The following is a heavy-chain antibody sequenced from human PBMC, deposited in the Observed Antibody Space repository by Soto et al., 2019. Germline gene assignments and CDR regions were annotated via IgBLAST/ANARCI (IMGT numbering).Heavy chain of an antibody. D-gene: IGHD2-15*01. Sequence: EVQLLESGGGLVQPGGSLRLSCAASGFTFSTYAMSWVRQAPGKGLEWVSTISGSGVSTYYADSVKGRFTISRDNSKNTLYLQMNSLRAEDTAVYYCARRCGGSCYHAFDIWGQGTMVTVSS. CDR1: GFTFSTYA. V-gene: IGHV3-23*01. J-gene: IGHJ3*02. CDR2: ISGSGVST. CDR3: ARRCGGSCYHAFDI.